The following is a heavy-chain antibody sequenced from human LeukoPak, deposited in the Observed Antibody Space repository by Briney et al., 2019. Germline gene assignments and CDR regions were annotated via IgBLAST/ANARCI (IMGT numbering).Heavy chain of an antibody. V-gene: IGHV3-74*01. CDR2: IYSDGRII. J-gene: IGHJ4*02. D-gene: IGHD7-27*01. Sequence: GGSLRLSCAASGFIFSNYWMHWVRQAPGKGLLWVSRIYSDGRIITYADSVKGRFTISRDNAKNTLYLQMNSLRADDTAVYYCVRGLGDYWGQGTLVTVSS. CDR3: VRGLGDY. CDR1: GFIFSNYW.